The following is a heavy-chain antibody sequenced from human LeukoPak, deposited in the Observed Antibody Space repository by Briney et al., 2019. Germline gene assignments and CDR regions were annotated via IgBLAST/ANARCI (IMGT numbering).Heavy chain of an antibody. Sequence: GASVKVSCKASGYTFTSCYMHWVRQAPGQGLEWMGIINPSGGSTSYAQKFQGRVTMTRDTSTSTVYMELSSLRSEDTAVYYCAALTATNQTPFDYWGQGTLVTVSS. CDR1: GYTFTSCY. D-gene: IGHD5-24*01. CDR2: INPSGGST. J-gene: IGHJ4*02. V-gene: IGHV1-46*01. CDR3: AALTATNQTPFDY.